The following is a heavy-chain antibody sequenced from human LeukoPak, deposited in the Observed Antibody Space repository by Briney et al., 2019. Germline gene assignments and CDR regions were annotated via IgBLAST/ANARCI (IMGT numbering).Heavy chain of an antibody. CDR1: GGSISSYY. D-gene: IGHD6-13*01. CDR2: IYYSGST. J-gene: IGHJ4*02. V-gene: IGHV4-59*08. Sequence: PSETLSLTCTVSGGSISSYYWSWIRQPPGKGLEWIGYIYYSGSTNYNPSLKSRVTVSVDTSKNQFSLKLSSVTAADTAVYYRARRRNSWYYFDYWGQGTLVTVSS. CDR3: ARRRNSWYYFDY.